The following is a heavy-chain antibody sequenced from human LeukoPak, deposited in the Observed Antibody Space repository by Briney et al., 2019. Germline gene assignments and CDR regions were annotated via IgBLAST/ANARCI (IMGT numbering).Heavy chain of an antibody. Sequence: GRSLRLSCAASGFTFSSYAMHWVRQAPGKGLEWVAVISYDGSNKYYADSVKGRFTISRDNSKNTLYLQMNSLRAEDTAVYYCARDLEDCSGGSCYSWFDPWGQGTLVTVSS. CDR3: ARDLEDCSGGSCYSWFDP. D-gene: IGHD2-15*01. J-gene: IGHJ5*02. CDR2: ISYDGSNK. CDR1: GFTFSSYA. V-gene: IGHV3-30-3*01.